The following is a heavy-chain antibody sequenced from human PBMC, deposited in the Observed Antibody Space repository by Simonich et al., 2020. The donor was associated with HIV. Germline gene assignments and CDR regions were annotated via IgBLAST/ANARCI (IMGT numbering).Heavy chain of an antibody. CDR2: YHNGGS. D-gene: IGHD3-10*01. CDR1: GYSVSSVYY. V-gene: IGHV4-38-2*01. J-gene: IGHJ4*02. Sequence: QVQLQESGPGLVKPSETLSLTCAVSGYSVSSVYYLGWIRQLPGKGMEWIGTYHNGGSHYTPSLKGRLTISVDMSKTQVYLNLSSVTAADTAVYYCGRTNYGSGIDYWGQGTLVTVSS. CDR3: GRTNYGSGIDY.